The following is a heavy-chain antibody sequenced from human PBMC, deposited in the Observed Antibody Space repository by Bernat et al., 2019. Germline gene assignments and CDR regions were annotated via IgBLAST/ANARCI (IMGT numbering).Heavy chain of an antibody. J-gene: IGHJ4*02. V-gene: IGHV3-66*01. CDR1: GFTVSSNY. CDR3: ARARAWDRSFFDY. CDR2: LYSGGST. Sequence: EVHLVESGGGLVQPGGSLRLSCAASGFTVSSNYMSWVRQAPGKGLEWVSVLYSGGSTYYADSVKGRFTISSDNSKNTVYLQMNRLRAEDTAVFYCARARAWDRSFFDYWGQGALVTVSS. D-gene: IGHD1-26*01.